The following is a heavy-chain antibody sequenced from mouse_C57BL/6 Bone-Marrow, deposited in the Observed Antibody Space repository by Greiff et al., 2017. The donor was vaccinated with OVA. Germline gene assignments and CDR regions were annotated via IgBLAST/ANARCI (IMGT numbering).Heavy chain of an antibody. CDR3: ARHSQDGGDFDY. CDR1: GFTFSDYG. J-gene: IGHJ2*01. D-gene: IGHD6-1*01. Sequence: EVQVVESGGGLVQPGGSLKLSCAASGFTFSDYGMAWVRQAPRKGPEWVAFISNLAYSIYYADTVTGRFTISRENAKNTLYLEMSSLRSEDTAMYYCARHSQDGGDFDYWGQGTTLTVSS. CDR2: ISNLAYSI. V-gene: IGHV5-15*01.